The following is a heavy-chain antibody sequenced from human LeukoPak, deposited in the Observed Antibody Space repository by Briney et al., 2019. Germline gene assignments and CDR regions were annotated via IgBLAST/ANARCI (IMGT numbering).Heavy chain of an antibody. CDR1: GDTFTSNSAG. D-gene: IGHD3/OR15-3a*01. J-gene: IGHJ6*02. Sequence: SQTLSLTCAISGDTFTSNSAGWNWIRQSPSRGLEWLGRTYYRSKWYNDYAVSVKSRITINPNTSKNQFPLQLNSVTTGDTAVYYRGRTDGTYYYYGMDVWGQGTTVTVSS. V-gene: IGHV6-1*01. CDR3: GRTDGTYYYYGMDV. CDR2: TYYRSKWYN.